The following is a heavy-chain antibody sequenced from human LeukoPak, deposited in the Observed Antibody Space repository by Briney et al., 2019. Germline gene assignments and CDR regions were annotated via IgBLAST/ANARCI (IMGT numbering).Heavy chain of an antibody. D-gene: IGHD1-26*01. V-gene: IGHV3-7*01. Sequence: GGSLRLSCAASGFTFNGYWMSWVRQAPGKGLEWVANIKEDGSAQYYVGSVKGRFTISRDNAKNSLNLQMNSLRAEDTAVYYCAKVNTGSYTWFDPWGQGTLVAVSS. J-gene: IGHJ5*02. CDR2: IKEDGSAQ. CDR1: GFTFNGYW. CDR3: AKVNTGSYTWFDP.